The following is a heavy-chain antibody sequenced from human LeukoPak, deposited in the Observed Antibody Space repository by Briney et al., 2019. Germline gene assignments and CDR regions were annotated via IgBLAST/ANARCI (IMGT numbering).Heavy chain of an antibody. J-gene: IGHJ6*03. D-gene: IGHD3-10*01. CDR2: ISYDGSNK. Sequence: GGSLRLSCAASGFTFSSYAMHWVRQAPGKGLEWVAVISYDGSNKYYADSVKGRFTISRDNSKNTLYLQMNSLRAEDTAVYYCARDGSMVRGVPTTYYYYYMDVWGKGTTVTVSS. V-gene: IGHV3-30-3*01. CDR3: ARDGSMVRGVPTTYYYYYMDV. CDR1: GFTFSSYA.